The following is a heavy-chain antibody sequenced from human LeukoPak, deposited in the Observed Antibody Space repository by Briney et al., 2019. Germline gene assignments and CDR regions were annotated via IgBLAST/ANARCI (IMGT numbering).Heavy chain of an antibody. V-gene: IGHV4-34*01. CDR1: GGSFSGYY. Sequence: PSETLSLTCAVYGGSFSGYYWSWIRQPPGKGLEWIGEINHSGSTNYNPSLKSRVTISVDTSKNQFSLKLSSVTAADTAVHYCASSGIVGATRLFDYWGQGTLVTVSS. J-gene: IGHJ4*02. CDR3: ASSGIVGATRLFDY. D-gene: IGHD1-26*01. CDR2: INHSGST.